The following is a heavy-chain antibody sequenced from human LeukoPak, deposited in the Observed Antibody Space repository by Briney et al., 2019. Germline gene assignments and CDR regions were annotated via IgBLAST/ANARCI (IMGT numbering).Heavy chain of an antibody. Sequence: ASVKVSCKASGYTFTDYYIQWVRQAPGQGLEWMGWFNPNSGGSDYAQKFQGRVTMTGDTSISSGYMVLSRLISDDTAVYYCAREKLRYFEKTGFDSWGQGTLVTVSS. V-gene: IGHV1-2*02. CDR2: FNPNSGGS. CDR1: GYTFTDYY. D-gene: IGHD3-9*01. J-gene: IGHJ5*01. CDR3: AREKLRYFEKTGFDS.